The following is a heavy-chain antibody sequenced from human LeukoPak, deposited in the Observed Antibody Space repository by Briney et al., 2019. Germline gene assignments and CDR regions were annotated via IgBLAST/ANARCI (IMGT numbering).Heavy chain of an antibody. V-gene: IGHV4-38-2*01. CDR3: ARHFSIPIFGVVRNNWFDP. D-gene: IGHD3-3*01. Sequence: AETLSLTCAVSGYSIIGPYYWGWIRQPPGKGLEWIGSIYHSGSTHYNPSLKSRVTISVDTSKNLFSLKLSSVTAADTAVYDCARHFSIPIFGVVRNNWFDPWGQGTRDTVSS. CDR1: GYSIIGPYY. CDR2: IYHSGST. J-gene: IGHJ5*02.